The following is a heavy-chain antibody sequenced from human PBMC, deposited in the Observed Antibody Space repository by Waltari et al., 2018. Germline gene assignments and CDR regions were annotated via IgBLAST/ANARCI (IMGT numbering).Heavy chain of an antibody. D-gene: IGHD6-6*01. CDR1: GFSLSTRGVG. CDR3: AHSFTYSCSSRPPRSAFDI. J-gene: IGHJ3*02. CDR2: MYWYDGT. V-gene: IGHV2-5*01. Sequence: QITLKESGPTLVKPTQTLTLTCTFSGFSLSTRGVGVGWIRQPPGQARECPALMYWYDGTRYSPSLNSRLTVTKYTSKNQLVLTMTNMDPVDTATYYCAHSFTYSCSSRPPRSAFDIWGQGTMVTVSS.